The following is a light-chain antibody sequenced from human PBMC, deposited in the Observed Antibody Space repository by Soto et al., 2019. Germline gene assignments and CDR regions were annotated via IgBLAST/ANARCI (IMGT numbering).Light chain of an antibody. Sequence: EIVLTQSPGTLSLSPGERATLSCRASQSVSSSHLAWYQQKPGQAPRLLIYGASTRATGVPARFSGSGSGTDFTLTISSLQSEDLAVYHCQQYNKWPQTFGQGSKVDNK. V-gene: IGKV3-15*01. CDR3: QQYNKWPQT. CDR2: GAS. CDR1: QSVSSSH. J-gene: IGKJ1*01.